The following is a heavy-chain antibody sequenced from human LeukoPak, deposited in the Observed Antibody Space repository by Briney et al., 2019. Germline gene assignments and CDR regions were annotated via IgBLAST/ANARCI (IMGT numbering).Heavy chain of an antibody. D-gene: IGHD2-2*01. CDR1: GYTFTGCY. Sequence: GAPVKVSCKASGYTFTGCYMHWVRQAPGQGLEWMGWINPNSGGTNYAQKFQGRVTMTRDTSISTAYMELSRLRSDDTAVYYCARDLIRDIVVVPAARGWFDPWGQGTLVTVSS. CDR3: ARDLIRDIVVVPAARGWFDP. CDR2: INPNSGGT. V-gene: IGHV1-2*02. J-gene: IGHJ5*02.